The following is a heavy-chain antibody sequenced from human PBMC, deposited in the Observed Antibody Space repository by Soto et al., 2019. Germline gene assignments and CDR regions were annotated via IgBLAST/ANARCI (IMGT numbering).Heavy chain of an antibody. CDR2: ISAYNGNT. V-gene: IGHV1-18*01. Sequence: ASVKVSCKASGYTFTSYGISWVRQAPGQGLEWMGWISAYNGNTNYAQKLQGRVTMTTDTSTSTAYMELRSLRSDDTAVYYSAREPSSIAAADTGIIDYWGQGTLVTVSS. D-gene: IGHD6-13*01. CDR3: AREPSSIAAADTGIIDY. CDR1: GYTFTSYG. J-gene: IGHJ4*02.